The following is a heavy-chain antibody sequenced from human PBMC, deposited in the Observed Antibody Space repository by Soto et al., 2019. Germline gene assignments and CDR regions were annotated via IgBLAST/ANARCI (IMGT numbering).Heavy chain of an antibody. Sequence: QVQLQESGPGLVKPSQTLSLTCTVSGGSISSGDYYWSWIRQPPGKGLEWLGYIYFGGSTFYNPSLKSRVTISVDTSKTQFSLKLSSVTAADTAVYYCARDNLGMGVYYYYGMDVWGQGTTVTVSS. D-gene: IGHD7-27*01. CDR2: IYFGGST. CDR1: GGSISSGDYY. CDR3: ARDNLGMGVYYYYGMDV. V-gene: IGHV4-30-4*01. J-gene: IGHJ6*02.